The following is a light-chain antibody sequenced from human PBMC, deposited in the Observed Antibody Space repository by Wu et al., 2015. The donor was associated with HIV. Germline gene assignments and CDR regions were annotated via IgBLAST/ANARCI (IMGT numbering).Light chain of an antibody. CDR1: QSISSW. Sequence: DIQMTQSPSTLSASVGDRVTITCRASQSISSWLAWYQQKPGKAPNLLIYKASSLETGVPLRFSGSGSGTEFILTISSLQPDDFAAYYCQQYKSYLTSLVQGPKLEDQT. V-gene: IGKV1-5*03. CDR2: KAS. J-gene: IGKJ2*03. CDR3: QQYKSYLTS.